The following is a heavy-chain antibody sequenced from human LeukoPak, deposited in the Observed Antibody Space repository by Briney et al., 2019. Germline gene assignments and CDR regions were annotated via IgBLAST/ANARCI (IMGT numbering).Heavy chain of an antibody. CDR2: ISFDGSNK. CDR3: ARAGDGGSYEFDY. Sequence: GGSLRLSCAASGFTFSNYAMHWVRQAPGKGLEWVSIISFDGSNKYYADSVKGRFTISRDNSKNTLYLQMNSLRAEDTAVYYCARAGDGGSYEFDYWGQGTLVTVSS. V-gene: IGHV3-30*03. CDR1: GFTFSNYA. D-gene: IGHD1-26*01. J-gene: IGHJ4*02.